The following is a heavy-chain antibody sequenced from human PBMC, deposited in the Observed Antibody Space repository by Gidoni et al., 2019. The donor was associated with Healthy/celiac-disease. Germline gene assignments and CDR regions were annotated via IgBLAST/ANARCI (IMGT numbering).Heavy chain of an antibody. CDR1: GFTFSSYA. Sequence: EVQLLESGGGLVQPGGSLRLSCQASGFTFSSYAMSWVRQAPGKGLEWVSAISGSGGSTYYADSVKGRFTISRDNSKNTLYLQMNSLRAEDTAVYYCAKAYSSGWSYGYWGQGTLVTVSS. V-gene: IGHV3-23*01. CDR2: ISGSGGST. CDR3: AKAYSSGWSYGY. J-gene: IGHJ4*02. D-gene: IGHD6-19*01.